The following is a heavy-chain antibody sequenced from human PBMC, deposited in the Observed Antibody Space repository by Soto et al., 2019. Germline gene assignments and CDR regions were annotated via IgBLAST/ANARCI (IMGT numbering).Heavy chain of an antibody. J-gene: IGHJ4*02. D-gene: IGHD2-2*01. V-gene: IGHV3-30-3*01. Sequence: QVQLVESGGGVVQPGRSLRLSCAASGFSFRSYAMHWVRQAPGKGLEWVAVMSYDGSDKDYADSVKGRFTISRDNSKNTLYLQMSRLSVEDTAVYYCARARLDTPALEYWGQGTLVTVSS. CDR1: GFSFRSYA. CDR3: ARARLDTPALEY. CDR2: MSYDGSDK.